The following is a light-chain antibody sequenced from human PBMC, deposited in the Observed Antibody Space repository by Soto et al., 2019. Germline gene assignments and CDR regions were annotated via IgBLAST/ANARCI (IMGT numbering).Light chain of an antibody. CDR2: DVN. J-gene: IGLJ3*02. CDR1: SSDVGGYNY. CDR3: SSYTAGSTLV. V-gene: IGLV2-14*03. Sequence: QSVLTQPAFVSGSPGQSITISCTGTSSDVGGYNYVSWYQQHPGKAPKLMIYDVNNRPSGVSNRFSGSKSGNTASLTISGLQAEDEAHYYCSSYTAGSTLVFGGGTKLTVL.